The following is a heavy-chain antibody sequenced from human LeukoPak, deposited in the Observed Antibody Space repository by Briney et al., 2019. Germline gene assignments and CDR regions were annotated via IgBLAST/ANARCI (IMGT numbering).Heavy chain of an antibody. J-gene: IGHJ3*02. CDR1: GRTFSSYA. Sequence: ASVTLSCKASGRTFSSYAISWVRQAPGHGLEWMGAIIPIFGSANYAQKFEDRVTITADESTSTAYMELSSLKSEDTAVYYCAREYYYDSSGYPGVSGFDIWGQGTMVTVSS. V-gene: IGHV1-69*13. D-gene: IGHD3-22*01. CDR3: AREYYYDSSGYPGVSGFDI. CDR2: IIPIFGSA.